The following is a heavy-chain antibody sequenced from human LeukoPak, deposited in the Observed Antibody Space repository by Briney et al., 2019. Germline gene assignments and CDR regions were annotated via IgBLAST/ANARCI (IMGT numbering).Heavy chain of an antibody. CDR2: INPSGGST. CDR1: GYTFTSYY. V-gene: IGHV1-46*01. Sequence: ASVKVSCKASGYTFTSYYMHWVRQATGQGLEWMGIINPSGGSTSYAQKFQGRVTMTRDTSTSTVYMELSSLRSEDTAVYYCARGVPVVTAIPVNFDYWGQGTLVTVSS. J-gene: IGHJ4*02. CDR3: ARGVPVVTAIPVNFDY. D-gene: IGHD2-21*02.